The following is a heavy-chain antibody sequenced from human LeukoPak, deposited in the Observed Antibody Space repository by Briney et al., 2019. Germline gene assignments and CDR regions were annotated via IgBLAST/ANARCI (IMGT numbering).Heavy chain of an antibody. Sequence: SETLSLTCAVYGGSFSGYYWSWVRQPPGKGLEWLGEINHSGSTNYNPSLKSRVTISVDTSKNQFSLKLSSVTAADTAVYYCAGRNYYGSGNFYYYGMDVWGQGTTVTVSS. J-gene: IGHJ6*02. D-gene: IGHD3-10*01. CDR2: INHSGST. V-gene: IGHV4-34*01. CDR1: GGSFSGYY. CDR3: AGRNYYGSGNFYYYGMDV.